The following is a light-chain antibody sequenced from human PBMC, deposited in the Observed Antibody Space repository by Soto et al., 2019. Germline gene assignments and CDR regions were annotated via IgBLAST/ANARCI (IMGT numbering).Light chain of an antibody. CDR3: QNFISLPFT. J-gene: IGKJ4*01. V-gene: IGKV1-27*01. CDR1: QGIANF. CDR2: AAS. Sequence: DIPMTQSPSSLSASVGDRVTITCRASQGIANFLAWYQQKPGKVPRVLIYAASTLQSGVPSRFSGSGSGTHFTLTISSLQPEDVASYYCQNFISLPFTFGGGTKVEIK.